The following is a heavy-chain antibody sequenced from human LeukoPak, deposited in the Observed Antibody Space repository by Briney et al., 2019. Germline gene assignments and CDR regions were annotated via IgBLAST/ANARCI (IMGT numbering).Heavy chain of an antibody. Sequence: GGSLRLSCAASGFTFSSYAMSWVRQAPGKGLEWVSAISGSGGSTYYADSVKGRFTISRDNSKNTLYLQMNSLRAEDTAVYYCAKVSGDTFNPVRIMITFGGVIGRFDYWGQGTLVTVSS. D-gene: IGHD3-16*02. J-gene: IGHJ4*02. V-gene: IGHV3-23*01. CDR1: GFTFSSYA. CDR3: AKVSGDTFNPVRIMITFGGVIGRFDY. CDR2: ISGSGGST.